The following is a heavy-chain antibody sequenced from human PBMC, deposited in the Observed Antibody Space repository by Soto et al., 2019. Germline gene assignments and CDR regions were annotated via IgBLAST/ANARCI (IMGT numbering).Heavy chain of an antibody. J-gene: IGHJ6*02. CDR1: GFTFSSYE. D-gene: IGHD6-25*01. CDR2: ISSSGSTI. CDR3: ARDNKGGYYHXGIAG. V-gene: IGHV3-48*03. Sequence: TWGSLRLSFAASGFTFSSYEMNWVRQAPGKGLEWVSYISSSGSTIYYAYSVKVRFTISIDNAKNSLYLQMNSLRAEDTAVYYCARDNKGGYYHXGIAGRVQGLTXSXS.